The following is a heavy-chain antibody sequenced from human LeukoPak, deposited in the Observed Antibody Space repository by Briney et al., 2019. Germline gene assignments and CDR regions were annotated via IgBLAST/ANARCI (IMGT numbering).Heavy chain of an antibody. V-gene: IGHV1-8*01. CDR3: ARVNGDYEDADYMDV. J-gene: IGHJ6*03. D-gene: IGHD4-17*01. Sequence: ASVKVSCKASGYTFTSYDINWVRQATGQGLEWMGWMNPNSGNTGYAQKFQGRVTMTRNISISTAYMELSSLRSEDTAVYYCARVNGDYEDADYMDVWGKGTTVTVSS. CDR1: GYTFTSYD. CDR2: MNPNSGNT.